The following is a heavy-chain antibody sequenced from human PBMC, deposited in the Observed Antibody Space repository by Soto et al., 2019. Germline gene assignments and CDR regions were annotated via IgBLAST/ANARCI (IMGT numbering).Heavy chain of an antibody. Sequence: QVQLVQSGAEVKKPGASVKVACKASGITYTTYAIHWVRQAPGQGLEWMGWINTGNGNTRYTQRFQGRVTLTTDTSASTAYMDVSSVTSEDTAVDYCARAISGYVSWGRGTLITVSS. CDR2: INTGNGNT. CDR3: ARAISGYVS. J-gene: IGHJ1*01. V-gene: IGHV1-3*04. D-gene: IGHD5-12*01. CDR1: GITYTTYA.